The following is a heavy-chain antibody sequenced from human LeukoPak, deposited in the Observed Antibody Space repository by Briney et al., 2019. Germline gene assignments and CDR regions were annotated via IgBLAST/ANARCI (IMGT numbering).Heavy chain of an antibody. Sequence: GGSLRLSCAASGFTVSSNYMSWVRQAPGKGLEWVSVIYSGGSTYYADSVKGRFTISRDNSKNTLYLQMNSLRVEDTAVYYCAKLATGTTNDESDYWGQGTLVTVSS. CDR3: AKLATGTTNDESDY. CDR2: IYSGGST. CDR1: GFTVSSNY. D-gene: IGHD1-1*01. V-gene: IGHV3-53*01. J-gene: IGHJ4*02.